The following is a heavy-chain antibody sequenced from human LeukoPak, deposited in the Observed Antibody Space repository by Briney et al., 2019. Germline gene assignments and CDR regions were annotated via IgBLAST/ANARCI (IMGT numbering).Heavy chain of an antibody. CDR3: ARDFGFSPSSGYSFDY. CDR1: GFTFSRYG. Sequence: GGSLRLSCAASGFTFSRYGMHWVRQAPGKGLEWVAVIWYDGSNRQYVDSVKGRFTISRDNSKNTLYLQVDSLRADDTAVYYCARDFGFSPSSGYSFDYWGQGTLVTVSS. J-gene: IGHJ4*02. D-gene: IGHD3-22*01. CDR2: IWYDGSNR. V-gene: IGHV3-33*01.